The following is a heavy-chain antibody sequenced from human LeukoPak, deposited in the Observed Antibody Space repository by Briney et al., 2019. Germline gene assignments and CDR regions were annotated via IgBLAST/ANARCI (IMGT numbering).Heavy chain of an antibody. CDR3: ARDPRGGYYFDY. D-gene: IGHD3-10*01. CDR1: GGTFSSYT. J-gene: IGHJ4*02. Sequence: SVKVSCKASGGTFSSYTISWVRQAPGQGLEWMGRIIPIIVIANYAQKFQGRVTITADKSTSTAYVELSSLRSEDTAVYYCARDPRGGYYFDYWGQGTLVTVSS. CDR2: IIPIIVIA. V-gene: IGHV1-69*04.